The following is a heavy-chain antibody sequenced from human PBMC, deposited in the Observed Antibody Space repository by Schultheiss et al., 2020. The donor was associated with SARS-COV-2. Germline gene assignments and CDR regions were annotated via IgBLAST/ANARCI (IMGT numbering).Heavy chain of an antibody. CDR2: IHTSGTT. D-gene: IGHD2-21*01. CDR1: GGSISSGDYY. J-gene: IGHJ3*02. V-gene: IGHV4-61*02. CDR3: ARVDGGDGAFDI. Sequence: SETLSLTCTVSGGSISSGDYYWSWIRQPAGKGLEWIGRIHTSGTTNYNPSLKSRVTISVDTSKNQFSLKLSSVTAADTAVYYCARVDGGDGAFDIWGQGTMVTVSS.